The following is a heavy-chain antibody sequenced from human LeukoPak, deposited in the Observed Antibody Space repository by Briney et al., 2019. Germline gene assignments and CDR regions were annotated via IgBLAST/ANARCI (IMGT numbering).Heavy chain of an antibody. V-gene: IGHV3-30-3*01. CDR2: ISYDGSNK. CDR1: GFTFSSYA. CDR3: ARGSIAVAVFSFDY. J-gene: IGHJ4*02. Sequence: GGSLRLSCAASGFTFSSYAMHWVRQAPGKGLEWVAVISYDGSNKYYADSVKGRFTISRDNSKNTLYLQVNSLRAEDTAVYYCARGSIAVAVFSFDYWGQGTLVTVSS. D-gene: IGHD6-19*01.